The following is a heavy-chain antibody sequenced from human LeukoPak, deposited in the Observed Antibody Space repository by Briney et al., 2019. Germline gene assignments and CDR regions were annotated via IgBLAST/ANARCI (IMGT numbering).Heavy chain of an antibody. J-gene: IGHJ4*02. D-gene: IGHD3-22*01. CDR3: AKGSYYDSSGSFYFDS. Sequence: GGSLRLSCAASGFTFSSYAMSWVRQAPGKGLEWVSGISGSGGNTYYADSVKGRFTISRDNSKNTLYVQVNSLGTEDTAAYYCAKGSYYDSSGSFYFDSGGQGPLVPVS. CDR1: GFTFSSYA. CDR2: ISGSGGNT. V-gene: IGHV3-23*01.